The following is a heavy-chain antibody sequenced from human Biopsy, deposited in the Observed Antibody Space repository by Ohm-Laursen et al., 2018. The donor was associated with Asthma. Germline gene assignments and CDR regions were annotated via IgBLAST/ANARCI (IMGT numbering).Heavy chain of an antibody. D-gene: IGHD4-11*01. CDR3: ARWTTPINGFDP. CDR1: GYTFTNYA. V-gene: IGHV1-18*04. CDR2: ISAYNGNT. J-gene: IGHJ5*02. Sequence: ASVKVSCKASGYTFTNYAICWVRQAPGQGLEWMGWISAYNGNTNYAQKFQGRLTLTTDTSTGTAHMELRSLRSDDTAVYYCARWTTPINGFDPWGQGTLVTVSS.